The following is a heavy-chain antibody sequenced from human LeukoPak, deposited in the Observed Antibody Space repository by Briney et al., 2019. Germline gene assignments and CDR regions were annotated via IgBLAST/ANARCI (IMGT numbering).Heavy chain of an antibody. J-gene: IGHJ6*02. CDR2: INHSGST. V-gene: IGHV4-34*01. CDR1: GGSISSYC. Sequence: SETLSLTCTVSGGSISSYCWSWIRQPPGKGLEWIGEINHSGSTNYNPSLKSRVTISVDTSKNQFSLKLSSVTAADTAVYYCAKGLGLYYYYGMDVWGQGTTVTVSS. CDR3: AKGLGLYYYYGMDV. D-gene: IGHD5/OR15-5a*01.